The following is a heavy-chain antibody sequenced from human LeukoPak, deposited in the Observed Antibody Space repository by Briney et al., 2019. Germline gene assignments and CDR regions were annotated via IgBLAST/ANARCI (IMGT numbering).Heavy chain of an antibody. CDR2: INPNSGGT. J-gene: IGHJ5*02. V-gene: IGHV1-2*02. Sequence: GASVKVSCKASAYTFNDYHLHWARQAPGQGLEWMGWINPNSGGTNYAQKFQGRVTMTMDTSINTAYVELNRLRSDDTAVYYCARGYCTGGSCSGAWFDAWGQGTLVTVSS. CDR3: ARGYCTGGSCSGAWFDA. D-gene: IGHD2-15*01. CDR1: AYTFNDYH.